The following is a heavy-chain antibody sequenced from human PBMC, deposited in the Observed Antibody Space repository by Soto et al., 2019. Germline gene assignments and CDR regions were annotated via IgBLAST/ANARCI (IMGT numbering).Heavy chain of an antibody. CDR3: ARELVYSSSSAEYYFDY. V-gene: IGHV1-18*01. D-gene: IGHD6-6*01. CDR2: ISAYNGNT. J-gene: IGHJ4*02. CDR1: GYTFTSYG. Sequence: GASVKVSCKASGYTFTSYGISWVRQAPGQGLEWMGWISAYNGNTNYAQKLQGRVTMTTDTSTSTAYMELRSLRSDDTAVYYCARELVYSSSSAEYYFDYWGQGTLVTVSS.